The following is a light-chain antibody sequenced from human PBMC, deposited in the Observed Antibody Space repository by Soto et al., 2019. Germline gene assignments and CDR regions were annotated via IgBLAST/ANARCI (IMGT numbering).Light chain of an antibody. CDR2: GAS. CDR3: QQYNNWPWT. V-gene: IGKV3-15*01. CDR1: QSVSID. Sequence: EIVMTQSPATLSVSPGERATLSCRASQSVSIDLAWFRQKRGQAPRLLIYGASTRATGVPARFSGSGSGTEFTLTISSLQSEDFAVYHCQQYNNWPWTFGQGTKVEIK. J-gene: IGKJ1*01.